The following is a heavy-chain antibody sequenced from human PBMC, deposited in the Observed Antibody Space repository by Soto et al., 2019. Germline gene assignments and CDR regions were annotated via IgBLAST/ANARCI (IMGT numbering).Heavy chain of an antibody. J-gene: IGHJ4*02. CDR1: GFTFSNYW. Sequence: LRLSCAASGFTFSNYWMHWVRQSPGKGLVWVSRINSDGSSTSYADSVKGRFTISRDNAKNTLSLQMNSLRADDTAVYYCARGGVGRYCSSSSCYTWVFDYWGQGTLVIVSS. D-gene: IGHD2-2*02. CDR3: ARGGVGRYCSSSSCYTWVFDY. CDR2: INSDGSST. V-gene: IGHV3-74*01.